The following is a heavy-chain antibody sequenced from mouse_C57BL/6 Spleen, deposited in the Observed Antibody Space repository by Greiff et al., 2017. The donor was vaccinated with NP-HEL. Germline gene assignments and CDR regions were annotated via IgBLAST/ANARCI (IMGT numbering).Heavy chain of an antibody. J-gene: IGHJ4*01. Sequence: VQLQQSGAELVRPGASVTLSCKASGYTFTDYEMHWVKQTPVHGLEWIGAIDPETGGTAYNQKFKGKAILTADKSSSTAYMELRSLTSEDSAVYYCTRGSYYSNYDYAMDYWGQGTSGTVSS. CDR3: TRGSYYSNYDYAMDY. CDR2: IDPETGGT. V-gene: IGHV1-15*01. CDR1: GYTFTDYE. D-gene: IGHD2-5*01.